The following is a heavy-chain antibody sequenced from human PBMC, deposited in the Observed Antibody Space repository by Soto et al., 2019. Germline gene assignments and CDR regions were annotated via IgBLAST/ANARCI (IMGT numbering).Heavy chain of an antibody. CDR2: IRGNGVDI. J-gene: IGHJ6*03. CDR3: ARDAQGYGDLMDV. V-gene: IGHV3-23*01. CDR1: GFTFSSYA. Sequence: GGSLRLSCAASGFTFSSYAMTWVRQAPGKGLEWVSCIRGNGVDIYYADSVKGRFTVSRDNSKNTLYLQMNSLTAEETAIYYCARDAQGYGDLMDVWGKGTTVTVSS. D-gene: IGHD4-17*01.